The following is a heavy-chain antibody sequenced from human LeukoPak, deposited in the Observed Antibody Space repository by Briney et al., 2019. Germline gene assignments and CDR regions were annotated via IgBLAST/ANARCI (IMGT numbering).Heavy chain of an antibody. CDR1: GGSITSSPYH. CDR2: VSHSGAT. Sequence: PSETLSLTCTVSGGSITSSPYHWAWIRQPPGRGPEWIGTVSHSGATQYNPSLTSRVTISLDTSKNQFSLSLNSVTAADTAVFYRARSMVTTDRNFDHWGQGTLVTVSS. V-gene: IGHV4-39*07. CDR3: ARSMVTTDRNFDH. D-gene: IGHD2-21*02. J-gene: IGHJ4*02.